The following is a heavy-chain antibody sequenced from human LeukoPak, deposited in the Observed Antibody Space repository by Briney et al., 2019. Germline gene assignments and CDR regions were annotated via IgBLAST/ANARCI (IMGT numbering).Heavy chain of an antibody. CDR3: ARDTVTTFRFRDYYYYGMDV. D-gene: IGHD4-17*01. CDR1: GFTFSDYH. V-gene: IGHV3-11*05. J-gene: IGHJ6*02. Sequence: GGSLRLSCAASGFTFSDYHMTWIRQAPGKGLEWVSYISGSSIYTRYADSVKGRFTVSRDNAKRSLYIQMNSLRAEDTAVYYCARDTVTTFRFRDYYYYGMDVWGQGTTVTVSS. CDR2: ISGSSIYT.